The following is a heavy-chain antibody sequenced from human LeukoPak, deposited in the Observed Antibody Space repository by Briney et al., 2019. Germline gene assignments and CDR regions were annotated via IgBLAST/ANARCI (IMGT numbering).Heavy chain of an antibody. CDR3: ARLGSYHDF. CDR2: VHTSGGS. V-gene: IGHV4-4*09. J-gene: IGHJ4*02. D-gene: IGHD1-26*01. Sequence: PSETLSLTCTVSGASISHYYWSWIRQTPERGLEWMGRVHTSGGSTYYPSLKTRLTMSIDTSRSQLSLKLTSVTAADTAVYFCARLGSYHDFWGQGALVTVSS. CDR1: GASISHYY.